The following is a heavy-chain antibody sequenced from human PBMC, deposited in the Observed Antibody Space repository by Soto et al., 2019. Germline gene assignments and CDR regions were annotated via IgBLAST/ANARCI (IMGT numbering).Heavy chain of an antibody. CDR2: IYYSGST. CDR3: ARLKEGNWFDP. J-gene: IGHJ5*02. CDR1: GGSISSSSYY. Sequence: SETLSLTCTVSGGSISSSSYYWGWIRQPPGKGLEWIGSIYYSGSTYYNPSLKSRVTISVDTSKNQFSLKLSSVTAADTAVYYCARLKEGNWFDPWGQGTLVTVSS. V-gene: IGHV4-39*01.